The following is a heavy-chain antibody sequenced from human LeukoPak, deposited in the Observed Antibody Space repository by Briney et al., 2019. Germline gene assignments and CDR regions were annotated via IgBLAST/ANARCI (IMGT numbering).Heavy chain of an antibody. J-gene: IGHJ4*02. Sequence: SETLSLTCTVSGGSISSGDYYWSWIRQPPGKGLEWIGYIYYSGSTYYNPSLKSRVTISVDTSKNQFSLKLSSVTAADTAVYYCARTDRERFGELSFDYWAREPWSPSPQ. CDR1: GGSISSGDYY. D-gene: IGHD3-10*01. CDR2: IYYSGST. V-gene: IGHV4-30-4*01. CDR3: ARTDRERFGELSFDY.